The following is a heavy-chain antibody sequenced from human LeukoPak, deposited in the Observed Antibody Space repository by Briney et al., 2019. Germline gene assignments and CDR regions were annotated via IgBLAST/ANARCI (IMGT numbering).Heavy chain of an antibody. Sequence: SETLSLTCTVSGGSISSYYWSWLRQPPGKGLEWIGYIYYSGSTNYNPSLKSRVTISVDTSKNQFSLKLSSVTAAYTAVYYCARGGIAVAGTLGYWGQGTLVTVSS. CDR2: IYYSGST. D-gene: IGHD6-19*01. V-gene: IGHV4-59*01. CDR3: ARGGIAVAGTLGY. CDR1: GGSISSYY. J-gene: IGHJ4*02.